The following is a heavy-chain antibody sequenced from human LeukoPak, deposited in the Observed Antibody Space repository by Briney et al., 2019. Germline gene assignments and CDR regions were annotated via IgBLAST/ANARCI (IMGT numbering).Heavy chain of an antibody. CDR3: AHAVDMADY. J-gene: IGHJ4*02. Sequence: GGSLRLSCAASGFTFSSYEMNWVRQAPGKGLEWVSYISSSGSTIYYADSVKGRFTISRDNSKNTLYLQMNSLRAEDTAVYYCAHAVDMADYWGQGTLVTVSS. CDR2: ISSSGSTI. D-gene: IGHD5-12*01. V-gene: IGHV3-48*03. CDR1: GFTFSSYE.